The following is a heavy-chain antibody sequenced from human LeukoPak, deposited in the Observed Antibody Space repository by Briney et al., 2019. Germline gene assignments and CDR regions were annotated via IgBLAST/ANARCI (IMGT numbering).Heavy chain of an antibody. CDR1: GFTFSTYA. V-gene: IGHV3-23*01. J-gene: IGHJ4*02. D-gene: IGHD6-13*01. Sequence: GGSLRLSCAASGFTFSTYAMTWVRQAPGKGLEWVSSINDSGGSTLYAESVKGRFTMSRDNSKNTLYVQMNSLRAEDTAVYYCAKVASSTWIDYWGQGTLVTVSS. CDR3: AKVASSTWIDY. CDR2: INDSGGST.